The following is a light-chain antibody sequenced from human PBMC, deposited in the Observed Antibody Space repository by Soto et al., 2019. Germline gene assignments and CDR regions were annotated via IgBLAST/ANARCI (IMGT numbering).Light chain of an antibody. Sequence: QSVLTQPPSVSGAPGQRVTISCSGSSSNIGNNAVNWYQQLPGKAPRALIYYDDLLPSGVSKRFSGSKSGTSVSLAISGLQSDDEADYYYASWDDTLSGVVFGGGTKLPVL. CDR3: ASWDDTLSGVV. V-gene: IGLV1-36*01. CDR1: SSNIGNNA. CDR2: YDD. J-gene: IGLJ3*02.